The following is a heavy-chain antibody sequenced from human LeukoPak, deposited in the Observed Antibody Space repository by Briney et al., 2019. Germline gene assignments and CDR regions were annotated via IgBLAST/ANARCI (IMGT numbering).Heavy chain of an antibody. V-gene: IGHV4-39*07. CDR1: GGSISSGGYY. J-gene: IGHJ4*02. CDR2: INHSGST. CDR3: AREPLGYYYPEY. Sequence: PSETLSLTCTVSGGSISSGGYYWSWIRQHPGKGLEWIGEINHSGSTNYNPSLKSRVTISVDTSKNQFSLKLSSVTAADTAVYYCAREPLGYYYPEYWGQGTLVTVSS. D-gene: IGHD3-3*01.